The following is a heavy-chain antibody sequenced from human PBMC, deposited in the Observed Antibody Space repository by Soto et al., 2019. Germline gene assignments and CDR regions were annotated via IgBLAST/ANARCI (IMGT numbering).Heavy chain of an antibody. J-gene: IGHJ4*02. Sequence: ESGGGVVQPGRSLRLSCAASGFSFSAFGMHWVRQAPGKGLEWIAVISNDGKSEHYADSVKGRFTISRDNSMNTFYMQMNSLSVEDTAVYYCAKTITTVGVSSTGRGALLDNWGQGILVSVSS. V-gene: IGHV3-30*18. CDR2: ISNDGKSE. CDR1: GFSFSAFG. CDR3: AKTITTVGVSSTGRGALLDN. D-gene: IGHD3-3*01.